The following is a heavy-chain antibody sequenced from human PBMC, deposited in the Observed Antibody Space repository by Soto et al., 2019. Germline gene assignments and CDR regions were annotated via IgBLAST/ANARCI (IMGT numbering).Heavy chain of an antibody. CDR1: NGSFSGYY. J-gene: IGHJ3*02. CDR3: AMPANDHYGSSDYYHDAFDI. V-gene: IGHV4-34*01. D-gene: IGHD3-22*01. CDR2: INHSGGA. Sequence: QVQLQQWGAGLLKPSETLSLTCAIYNGSFSGYYWSWIRLTPGKGLEWIGEINHSGGANYSPSLKSRVSMSVDTSKNQFSLRLNSVTAADTAVYYCAMPANDHYGSSDYYHDAFDIWGQGRMVTVSS.